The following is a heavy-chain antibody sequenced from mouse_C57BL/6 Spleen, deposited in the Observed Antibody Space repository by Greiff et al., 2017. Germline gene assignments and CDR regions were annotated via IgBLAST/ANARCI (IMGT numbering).Heavy chain of an antibody. V-gene: IGHV1-22*01. CDR2: INPNHGGT. J-gene: IGHJ1*03. Sequence: VQLQQSGPELVKPGASVKMSCKASGYTFTDYNMHWVKQSHGKRLEWIGYINPNHGGTSYNQKFMGKATLTVNKSSSTAYMELRSLTSEDSAVYYCARGDYDWYFDVWGTGTTVTVSS. D-gene: IGHD2-4*01. CDR3: ARGDYDWYFDV. CDR1: GYTFTDYN.